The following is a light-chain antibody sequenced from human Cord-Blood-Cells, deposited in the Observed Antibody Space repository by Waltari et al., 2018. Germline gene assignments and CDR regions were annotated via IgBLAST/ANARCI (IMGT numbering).Light chain of an antibody. CDR3: QQYNNWPPYS. CDR1: QSVSSN. Sequence: EIVTPQSPATLSVSPGERATLSCRASQSVSSNLAWYQQKPGQAPRPLIYGASTRATGIPARFSGSGSGTEFTLTISSLQSEDFAVYYCQQYNNWPPYSFGQGTKLEIK. J-gene: IGKJ2*03. CDR2: GAS. V-gene: IGKV3-15*01.